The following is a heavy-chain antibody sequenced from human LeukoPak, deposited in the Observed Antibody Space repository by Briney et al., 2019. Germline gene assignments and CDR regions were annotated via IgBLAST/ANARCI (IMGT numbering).Heavy chain of an antibody. V-gene: IGHV3-23*01. CDR2: ISGSGGST. Sequence: PGGSLRLSCAASGFTFSSYAMSWVRQAPGKGLEWVSAISGSGGSTYYADSVKGRFTISRDNSKNTLYLQMNSLRAEDTAVYYCACGSGSYLAYGMDVWGQGTTVTVSS. CDR1: GFTFSSYA. CDR3: ACGSGSYLAYGMDV. J-gene: IGHJ6*02. D-gene: IGHD3-10*01.